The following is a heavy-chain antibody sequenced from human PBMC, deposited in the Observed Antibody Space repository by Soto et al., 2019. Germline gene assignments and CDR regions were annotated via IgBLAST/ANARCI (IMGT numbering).Heavy chain of an antibody. CDR1: GGSISSSNW. CDR2: ICHSGST. V-gene: IGHV4-4*02. D-gene: IGHD4-17*01. CDR3: ARCTGDYPRDGMDV. Sequence: QVQLQESGPGLVKPSGTLSLTCAVSGGSISSSNWWSWVRQPPGKGLEWIGEICHSGSTNYNPSLKSRVTISVDKAENQFSLKLSSVTAADTAVYYCARCTGDYPRDGMDVWGQGTTVTVSS. J-gene: IGHJ6*02.